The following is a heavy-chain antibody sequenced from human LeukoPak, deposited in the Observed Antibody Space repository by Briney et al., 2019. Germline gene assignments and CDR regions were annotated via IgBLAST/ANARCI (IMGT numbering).Heavy chain of an antibody. CDR3: AKDLGRTYCSGTNCYQRFNWFDP. CDR2: ISSSSNTI. CDR1: GFTFSDYS. D-gene: IGHD2-15*01. J-gene: IGHJ5*02. V-gene: IGHV3-48*01. Sequence: GGSLRLSCAASGFTFSDYSMNWVRQAPGKGLEWVSYISSSSNTIFYADSVKGRFTISRDNSKNTLYLQMNSLRAEDTAVYYCAKDLGRTYCSGTNCYQRFNWFDPWGQGTLVTVSS.